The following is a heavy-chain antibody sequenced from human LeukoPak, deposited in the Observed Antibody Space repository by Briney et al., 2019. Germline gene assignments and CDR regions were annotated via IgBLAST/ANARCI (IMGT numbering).Heavy chain of an antibody. J-gene: IGHJ6*03. CDR2: IYYSGST. Sequence: PSETLSLTCTVSGGSISNYYWSWIRQPPGKGLEWIGYIYYSGSTNHNPSLKSRVTISVDTSKRQFSLKLSSVTAADTAVYYCARVDYYSMDVWGQGTTVTVSS. CDR1: GGSISNYY. CDR3: ARVDYYSMDV. V-gene: IGHV4-59*01.